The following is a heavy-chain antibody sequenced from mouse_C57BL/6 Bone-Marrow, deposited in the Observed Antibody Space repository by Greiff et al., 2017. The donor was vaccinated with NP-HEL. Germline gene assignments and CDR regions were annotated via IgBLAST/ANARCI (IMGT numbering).Heavy chain of an antibody. J-gene: IGHJ2*01. CDR3: VIYCDYAY. Sequence: VQLQQSGAELVRPGASVKLSCAASGYTFTSYGIRWVHQRTGQGLEWVGEIYPSSGNTYYNEKFKGTSTLTADKSYSTAYMELRSLTSEDSAVYFCVIYCDYAYWGQGTTLTVSS. V-gene: IGHV1-81*01. D-gene: IGHD2-4*01. CDR2: IYPSSGNT. CDR1: GYTFTSYG.